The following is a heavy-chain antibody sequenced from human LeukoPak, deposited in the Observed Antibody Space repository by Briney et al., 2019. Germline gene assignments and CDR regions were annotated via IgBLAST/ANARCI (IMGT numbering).Heavy chain of an antibody. CDR2: IYHSGST. J-gene: IGHJ4*02. CDR1: GGSISSYY. Sequence: SETLSLTCTVSGGSISSYYWSWIRQPPGKGLEWIGYIYHSGSTYYNPSLKRRVTISVDRSKNQFSLKLSSVTAADTAVYYCARVRTIKYLGPFDYWGQGTLVTVSS. D-gene: IGHD2-2*01. V-gene: IGHV4-59*12. CDR3: ARVRTIKYLGPFDY.